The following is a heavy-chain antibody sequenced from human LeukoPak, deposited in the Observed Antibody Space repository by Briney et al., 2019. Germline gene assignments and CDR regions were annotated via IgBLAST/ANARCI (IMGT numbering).Heavy chain of an antibody. J-gene: IGHJ4*02. CDR1: GFTFSSYS. D-gene: IGHD2-2*01. V-gene: IGHV3-21*01. CDR2: ISSSSSYI. Sequence: GGSLRLSCAASGFTFSSYSMNWVRQAPGKGLEWVSSISSSSSYIYYADSVKGRFTISRDNAKNSLYLQMNSLRAEDTAVYYCARDDFVVVPAGFDYWGQGTLVTVSS. CDR3: ARDDFVVVPAGFDY.